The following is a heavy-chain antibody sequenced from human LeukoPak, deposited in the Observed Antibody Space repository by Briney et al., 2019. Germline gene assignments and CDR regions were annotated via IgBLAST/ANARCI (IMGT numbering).Heavy chain of an antibody. D-gene: IGHD6-19*01. Sequence: PGGSLRLSCAASGFTFSSYAMSWVRQAPGKGLEWVSAISGSGGSTYYADSVKGRFTISRDNSKNTLYLHMNSLRAEDTAVYYCAKGSSSGWHYNWFDPWGQGTLVTVSS. CDR2: ISGSGGST. CDR3: AKGSSSGWHYNWFDP. J-gene: IGHJ5*02. CDR1: GFTFSSYA. V-gene: IGHV3-23*01.